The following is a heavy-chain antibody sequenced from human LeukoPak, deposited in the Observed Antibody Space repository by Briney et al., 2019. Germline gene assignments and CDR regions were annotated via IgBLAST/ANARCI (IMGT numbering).Heavy chain of an antibody. V-gene: IGHV3-11*04. J-gene: IGHJ3*02. CDR1: GFTFNDYY. CDR3: ARPAYSGSYWPGAFDI. D-gene: IGHD1-26*01. CDR2: ISSSGSTI. Sequence: PGGSLRLSCAASGFTFNDYYMSWIRQAPGKGLEWVSYISSSGSTIDYADSVKGRFTISRDNAKNSLYLQMNSLRAEDTAVYYCARPAYSGSYWPGAFDIWGQGTMVTVSS.